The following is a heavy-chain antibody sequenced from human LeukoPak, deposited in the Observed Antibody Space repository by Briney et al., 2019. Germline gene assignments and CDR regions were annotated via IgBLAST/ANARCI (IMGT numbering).Heavy chain of an antibody. D-gene: IGHD1-26*01. V-gene: IGHV3-66*01. J-gene: IGHJ4*02. CDR2: MYIGGST. CDR1: GFSVSRNY. Sequence: GGSLRLSCAASGFSVSRNYMNWVRQAPGKGLEWVSVMYIGGSTYYADSVRGRFTTSRDNSKNTLHLQMDSLRAEDTAVYYCAKDFIAISEWEPLGYWGQGTLVTVSS. CDR3: AKDFIAISEWEPLGY.